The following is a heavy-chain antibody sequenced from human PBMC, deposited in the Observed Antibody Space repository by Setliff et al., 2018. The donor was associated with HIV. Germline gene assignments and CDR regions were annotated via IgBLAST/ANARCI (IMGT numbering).Heavy chain of an antibody. CDR2: MNTNSGNT. D-gene: IGHD1-1*01. V-gene: IGHV1-8*01. Sequence: ASVKVSCKASGGTFDSHAISWVRQATGQGPEWIGWMNTNSGNTGYAQKFQVRVTMTRNTSISTAYMELSSLRSEDTAVYYCARQLSNSLESWGQGTPVTVSS. J-gene: IGHJ4*02. CDR3: ARQLSNSLES. CDR1: GGTFDSHA.